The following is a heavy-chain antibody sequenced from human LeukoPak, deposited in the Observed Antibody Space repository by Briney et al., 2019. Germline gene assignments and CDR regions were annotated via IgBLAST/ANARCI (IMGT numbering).Heavy chain of an antibody. V-gene: IGHV1-18*04. CDR2: ISAYKGNT. Sequence: ASVKVSCKASGYTFTSYGISWVRQAPGQGLEWMGWISAYKGNTNYAHKLQGRVTMTTDTSTSTAYMELRSLRSDDTAVYYCARGLFCSGGSCYSGVAGVFDYWGQGTLVTVSS. D-gene: IGHD2-15*01. J-gene: IGHJ4*02. CDR1: GYTFTSYG. CDR3: ARGLFCSGGSCYSGVAGVFDY.